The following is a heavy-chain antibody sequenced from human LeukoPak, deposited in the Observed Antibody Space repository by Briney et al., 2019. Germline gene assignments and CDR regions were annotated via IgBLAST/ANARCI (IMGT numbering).Heavy chain of an antibody. V-gene: IGHV3-23*01. CDR1: GFTFSSYD. CDR3: AKHGSDCVGQYFDY. Sequence: GGSLRLSCEGSGFTFSSYDLSWVRQAQGKGLEWVAAISRSGSTPYYAASVKGRFTVSRDNSKNTLFLQTNSLRAEDTAVYYCAKHGSDCVGQYFDYWGQGTLVTVSS. CDR2: ISRSGSTP. D-gene: IGHD2-21*02. J-gene: IGHJ4*02.